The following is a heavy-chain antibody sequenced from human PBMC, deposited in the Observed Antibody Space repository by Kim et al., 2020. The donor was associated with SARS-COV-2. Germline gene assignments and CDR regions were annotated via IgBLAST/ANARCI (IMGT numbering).Heavy chain of an antibody. V-gene: IGHV1-18*01. CDR3: VRVLTGDPFDY. CDR2: ISTYSGDT. D-gene: IGHD7-27*01. Sequence: ASVKVSCKTSGYSFTRYSLSWVRQAPGQGLEWMGWISTYSGDTNYAPSLQGRVSMTTDASTSTAYMELRGLRSDDTAMYYCVRVLTGDPFDYWGQGTLVTVSS. J-gene: IGHJ4*02. CDR1: GYSFTRYS.